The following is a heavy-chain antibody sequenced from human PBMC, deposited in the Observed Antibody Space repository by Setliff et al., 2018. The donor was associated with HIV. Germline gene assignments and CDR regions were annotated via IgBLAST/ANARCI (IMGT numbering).Heavy chain of an antibody. Sequence: ASVKVSCKASGGTFSSYAISWVRQAPGQGLEWMGGIIPIFGTANYAQKFQGRVTITTDESTSTAYMELSSLRSEDTAVYYCASGGTGYSSGWLVYFAFDIWGQGTMVTVSS. CDR1: GGTFSSYA. CDR3: ASGGTGYSSGWLVYFAFDI. J-gene: IGHJ3*02. CDR2: IIPIFGTA. V-gene: IGHV1-69*05. D-gene: IGHD6-19*01.